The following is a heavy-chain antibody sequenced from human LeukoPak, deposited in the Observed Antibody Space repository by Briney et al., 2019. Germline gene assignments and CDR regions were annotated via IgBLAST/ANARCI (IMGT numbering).Heavy chain of an antibody. CDR3: ARDPQYCSGGSCYSFDY. CDR1: GFTFSSYA. D-gene: IGHD2-15*01. Sequence: GGSLRLSCAASGFTFSSYAMSWVRQAPGKGLEWVSAISGSGGSTYYADSVKGRFTTSRDNSKNTVYLQMNSLRAEDTAVYYCARDPQYCSGGSCYSFDYWGQGTLVTVSS. CDR2: ISGSGGST. V-gene: IGHV3-23*01. J-gene: IGHJ4*02.